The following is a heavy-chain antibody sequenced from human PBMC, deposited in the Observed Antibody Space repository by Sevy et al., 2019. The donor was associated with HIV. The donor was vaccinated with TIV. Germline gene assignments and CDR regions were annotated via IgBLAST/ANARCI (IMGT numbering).Heavy chain of an antibody. CDR1: GFTFSDYY. CDR2: ISSSGSTI. Sequence: GGSLRLSCAASGFTFSDYYMSWIRQAPGKGLEWVSYISSSGSTIYYANSAKGRFTISRDNAKNSLYLQMNSLRAEDTAVYYCARDGYNFDILTGYYPNPHYGMDVWGQGSTVTVSS. D-gene: IGHD3-9*01. J-gene: IGHJ6*02. V-gene: IGHV3-11*01. CDR3: ARDGYNFDILTGYYPNPHYGMDV.